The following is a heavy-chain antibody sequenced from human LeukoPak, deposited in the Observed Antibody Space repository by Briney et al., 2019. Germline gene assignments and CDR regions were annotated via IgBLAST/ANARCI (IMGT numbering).Heavy chain of an antibody. CDR1: GFIVSSNY. CDR2: IYYSGST. CDR3: ARGRARDSSGYPNY. D-gene: IGHD3-22*01. J-gene: IGHJ4*02. V-gene: IGHV4-59*02. Sequence: NSGGSLRLSCAASGFIVSSNYMSWIRQPPGKGLEWIGYIYYSGSTNYNPSLKSRVTISVDTSKNQFSLKLSSVTAADTAVYYCARGRARDSSGYPNYWGQGTLVTVSS.